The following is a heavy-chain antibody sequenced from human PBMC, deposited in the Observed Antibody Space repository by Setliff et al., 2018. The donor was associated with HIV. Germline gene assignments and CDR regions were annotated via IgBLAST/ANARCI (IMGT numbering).Heavy chain of an antibody. Sequence: SETLSLTCTVSGGSINNYYWSWIRQPPGKGLEYIGYIYTNGGTNYNPSLKSRVTISVDTSKNQFSLRLSSVTAADTAVYYCARKDCSSTSCYVSWFDPWGQGTLVTV. D-gene: IGHD2-2*01. CDR1: GGSINNYY. J-gene: IGHJ5*02. V-gene: IGHV4-59*01. CDR2: IYTNGGT. CDR3: ARKDCSSTSCYVSWFDP.